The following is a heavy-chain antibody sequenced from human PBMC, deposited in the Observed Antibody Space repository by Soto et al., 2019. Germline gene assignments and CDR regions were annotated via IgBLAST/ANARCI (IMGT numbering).Heavy chain of an antibody. Sequence: SETLSLTCTVSGGSISSSSYYWGWIRQPSGKGLEWIGSIYYSGSTYYNPSLKSRVTISVDTSKNQFSLKLSSVTAADTAVYYCARQAGRITIFGPYYYYGMDVWGQGTTVTVSS. CDR2: IYYSGST. D-gene: IGHD3-3*01. V-gene: IGHV4-39*01. CDR3: ARQAGRITIFGPYYYYGMDV. J-gene: IGHJ6*02. CDR1: GGSISSSSYY.